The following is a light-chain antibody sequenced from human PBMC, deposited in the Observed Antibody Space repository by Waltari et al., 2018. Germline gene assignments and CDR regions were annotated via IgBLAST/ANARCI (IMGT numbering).Light chain of an antibody. CDR1: QSISWW. CDR2: KAS. CDR3: QDYNSYT. Sequence: DIQMTQSPSTLSASVGDRVTITCRASQSISWWLAWFQQKPGKAPKLLIYKASSLQSGVPSRFSGSGFGTEFTLTISSLQADDCATYYCQDYNSYTFGQGTKVEVK. V-gene: IGKV1-5*03. J-gene: IGKJ1*01.